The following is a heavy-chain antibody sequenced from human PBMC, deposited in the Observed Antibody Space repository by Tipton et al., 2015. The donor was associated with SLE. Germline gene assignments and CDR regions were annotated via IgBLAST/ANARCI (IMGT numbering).Heavy chain of an antibody. CDR1: GFTVSSNC. Sequence: GSLRLSCAASGFTVSSNCMSWVRQAPGKGLEWVSVIYSGGSTYYADSVKGRFTISRDNSKNTLYLQMNSLRAEDTAVYYCAGRTLPRGYFQHWGQGTLVTVSS. CDR3: AGRTLPRGYFQH. J-gene: IGHJ1*01. V-gene: IGHV3-53*01. CDR2: IYSGGST. D-gene: IGHD3-16*01.